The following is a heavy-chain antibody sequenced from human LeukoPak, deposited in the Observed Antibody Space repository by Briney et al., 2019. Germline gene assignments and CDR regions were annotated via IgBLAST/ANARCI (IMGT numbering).Heavy chain of an antibody. V-gene: IGHV3-30-3*01. D-gene: IGHD6-19*01. J-gene: IGHJ4*02. CDR3: ARDHGPSGWYDY. CDR1: GFTFSSYA. Sequence: GGSLRLSCAASGFTFSSYAMHWVRQAPGKGLEWVAVISYDGSNKYYADSVKGRSTISRDNSKNTLYLQMNSLRAEDTAVYYCARDHGPSGWYDYWGQGTLVTVSS. CDR2: ISYDGSNK.